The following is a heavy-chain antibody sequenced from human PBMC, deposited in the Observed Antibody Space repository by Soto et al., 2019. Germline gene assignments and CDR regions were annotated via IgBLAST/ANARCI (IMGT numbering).Heavy chain of an antibody. Sequence: SVKVSCKASGVTFSSYTISWVRQAPGQGLEWMGRIIPILGIANYAQKFQGRVTITADKSTSTAYMELSSLRSEDTVVYYCARDSGMTTVTTSFDYWGQGTLVTVSS. V-gene: IGHV1-69*04. J-gene: IGHJ4*02. CDR3: ARDSGMTTVTTSFDY. CDR1: GVTFSSYT. D-gene: IGHD4-17*01. CDR2: IIPILGIA.